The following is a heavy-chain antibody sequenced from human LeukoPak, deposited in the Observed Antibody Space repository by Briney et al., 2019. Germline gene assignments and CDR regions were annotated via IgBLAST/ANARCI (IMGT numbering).Heavy chain of an antibody. CDR3: ARKGMGSPLDF. V-gene: IGHV1-18*04. CDR1: GFTFTSYG. Sequence: GASVKVSCKTSGFTFTSYGISWMRQAPGQGLERMAWISANNGDTHYAQRLQGRVTLTTDTSTGTAYMEVRSLRSDDTAVYYCARKGMGSPLDFWGQGTLVTVSS. D-gene: IGHD3-10*01. J-gene: IGHJ4*02. CDR2: ISANNGDT.